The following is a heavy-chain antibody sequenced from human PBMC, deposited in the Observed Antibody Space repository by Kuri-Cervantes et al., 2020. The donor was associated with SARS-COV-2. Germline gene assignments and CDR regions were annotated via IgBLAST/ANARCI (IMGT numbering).Heavy chain of an antibody. CDR3: ARSAAPPALYYGMDV. CDR2: IYPGDSDT. J-gene: IGHJ6*02. V-gene: IGHV5-51*01. D-gene: IGHD2-15*01. CDR1: GYSFTSYW. Sequence: KVSCKGSGYSFTSYWIGWVRQMPGKGLERMGIIYPGDSDTRYSTSFQGQVTISADKSISTAYLQWSSLKASDTAMYYCARSAAPPALYYGMDVWGQGTTVTVSS.